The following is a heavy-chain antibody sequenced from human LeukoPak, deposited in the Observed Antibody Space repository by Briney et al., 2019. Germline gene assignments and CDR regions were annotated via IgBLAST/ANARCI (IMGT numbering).Heavy chain of an antibody. CDR2: IRSKRNNYAT. CDR1: GFSFSGSA. Sequence: GGSLKLSCAGSGFSFSGSALHWVRQASGKGLEWVGRIRSKRNNYATEYGASVKGRFTISRDESKNTAYLQMNSLKSEDTAVYYCTRQGEPTALIDHWGQGTLVSVSS. CDR3: TRQGEPTALIDH. D-gene: IGHD5-18*01. V-gene: IGHV3-73*01. J-gene: IGHJ4*02.